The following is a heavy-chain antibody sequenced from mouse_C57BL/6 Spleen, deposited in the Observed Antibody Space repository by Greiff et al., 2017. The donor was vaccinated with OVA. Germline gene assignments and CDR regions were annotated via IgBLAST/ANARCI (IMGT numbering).Heavy chain of an antibody. D-gene: IGHD2-4*01. CDR2: IDPETGGT. V-gene: IGHV1-15*01. Sequence: QVQLQQSGAELVRPGASVTLSCKASGYTFTDYEMHWVKQRPVHGLEWIGAIDPETGGTAYNQKFKGKAILTADKSSSTAYMELRSLTSEDSAVYYSTKDYDRGAMEDWGKGASVTVYS. J-gene: IGHJ4*01. CDR3: TKDYDRGAMED. CDR1: GYTFTDYE.